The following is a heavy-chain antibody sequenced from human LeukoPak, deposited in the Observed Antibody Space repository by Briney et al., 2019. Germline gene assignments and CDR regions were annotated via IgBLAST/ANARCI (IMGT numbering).Heavy chain of an antibody. J-gene: IGHJ4*02. CDR3: ARGPIVRSSGWFDY. D-gene: IGHD6-19*01. Sequence: GGSLRLSCAASGFTVSSDYMRWVRQAPGKGLEWVSVIYSGGSTSYYADSVKGRFTISKDNSKNTLYLQMNSRRAEDTAVYYCARGPIVRSSGWFDYWGQGTLVTVSS. CDR1: GFTVSSDY. CDR2: IYSGGSTS. V-gene: IGHV3-53*01.